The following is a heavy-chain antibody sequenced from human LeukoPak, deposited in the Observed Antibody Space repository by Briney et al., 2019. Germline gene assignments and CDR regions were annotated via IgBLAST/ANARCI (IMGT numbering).Heavy chain of an antibody. V-gene: IGHV4-59*01. Sequence: SETLSLTCTVSGGSISSYYWSWIRQPPGKGLEWIGYIYYSGSTNYNPSLKSRVTISVDTSKNQFSPKLSSVTAADTAVYYCARLKWELHYVGWFDPWGQGTLVTVSS. J-gene: IGHJ5*02. CDR3: ARLKWELHYVGWFDP. CDR1: GGSISSYY. D-gene: IGHD1-26*01. CDR2: IYYSGST.